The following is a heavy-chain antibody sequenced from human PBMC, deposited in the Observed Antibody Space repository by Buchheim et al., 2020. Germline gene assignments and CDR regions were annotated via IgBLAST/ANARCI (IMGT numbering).Heavy chain of an antibody. Sequence: EVQVVESGGGLVQPGGSLRLSCAASGFTFTSYWMSWVRQAPGKGLEWVANIKQDGSAKYYVDSVKSRFTISRDDAKNSLYLQMSSLRAEDTAVYYCASLHCSGGSCHSWFDYWGQGTL. J-gene: IGHJ4*02. CDR2: IKQDGSAK. D-gene: IGHD2-15*01. V-gene: IGHV3-7*01. CDR3: ASLHCSGGSCHSWFDY. CDR1: GFTFTSYW.